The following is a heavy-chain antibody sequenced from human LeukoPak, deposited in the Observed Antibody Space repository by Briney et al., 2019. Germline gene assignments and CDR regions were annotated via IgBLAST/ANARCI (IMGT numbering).Heavy chain of an antibody. D-gene: IGHD4-17*01. CDR3: AMTGGDYVLDY. Sequence: GESLKVSCEGSGYSFTSYWIGWVRQMPGKGLEWMGIIYPGDSDTRDSPSFQGQVTISADKSISTAYLQWSSVKASDTAMYYCAMTGGDYVLDYWGQGTLVTVSS. V-gene: IGHV5-51*01. CDR2: IYPGDSDT. CDR1: GYSFTSYW. J-gene: IGHJ4*02.